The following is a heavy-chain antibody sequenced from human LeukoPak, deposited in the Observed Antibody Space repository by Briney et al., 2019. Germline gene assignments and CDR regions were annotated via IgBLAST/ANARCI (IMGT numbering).Heavy chain of an antibody. Sequence: GASVKVSCKASGGTFSSYAISWVRQAPGQGLEWMGGIIPIFGTANYAQKFQGRVTITADKSTSTAYMELSSLRSEDTAVYYCARGGDGSGSYYGSYYFDYWGQGTLVTVSS. V-gene: IGHV1-69*06. CDR1: GGTFSSYA. D-gene: IGHD3-10*01. J-gene: IGHJ4*02. CDR2: IIPIFGTA. CDR3: ARGGDGSGSYYGSYYFDY.